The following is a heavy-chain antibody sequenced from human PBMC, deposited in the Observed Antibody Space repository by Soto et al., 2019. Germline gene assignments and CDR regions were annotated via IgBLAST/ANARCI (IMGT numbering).Heavy chain of an antibody. CDR2: IYYSGST. Sequence: SETLSLTCTVSGGSISSSSYSWGWIRQPPGKGLEWIGTIYYSGSTFYNPSLKSRVTISVDTSKNQFSLKLSSVTAADTAVYYCARRPYGSGSYSPPNWFDPWGQGTLVTVSS. J-gene: IGHJ5*02. CDR3: ARRPYGSGSYSPPNWFDP. V-gene: IGHV4-39*01. D-gene: IGHD3-10*01. CDR1: GGSISSSSYS.